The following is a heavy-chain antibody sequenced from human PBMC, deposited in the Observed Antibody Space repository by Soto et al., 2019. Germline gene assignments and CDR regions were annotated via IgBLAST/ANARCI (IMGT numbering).Heavy chain of an antibody. CDR1: GFTFNTYG. CDR2: IWSDGNNK. J-gene: IGHJ4*02. CDR3: ARIQLDTIMALDC. Sequence: QVQLVESGGGVVQPGRSLRLSCAVSGFTFNTYGFHWVRQAPGKGLEWVSVIWSDGNNKYYADSVKGRFPISRDSSQNTLSLQMNSLRVEDKAVYYCARIQLDTIMALDCWGQGTLVTVSS. D-gene: IGHD1-1*01. V-gene: IGHV3-33*01.